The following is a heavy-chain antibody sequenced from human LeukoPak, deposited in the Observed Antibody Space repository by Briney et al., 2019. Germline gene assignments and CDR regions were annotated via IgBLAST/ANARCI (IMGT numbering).Heavy chain of an antibody. CDR3: ARSHSSGSGFDP. V-gene: IGHV3-9*01. D-gene: IGHD6-19*01. CDR1: GFTFDDYA. J-gene: IGHJ5*02. Sequence: GGSLRLSCAASGFTFDDYAMHWVRHAPGKGLEWVSGISWNSGSIGYADSVKGRFTISRDNAKNSLYLQMNSLRAEETALYYCARSHSSGSGFDPWGQGTLVTVSS. CDR2: ISWNSGSI.